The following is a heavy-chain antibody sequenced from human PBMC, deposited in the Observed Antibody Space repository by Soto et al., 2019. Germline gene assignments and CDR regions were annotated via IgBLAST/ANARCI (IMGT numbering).Heavy chain of an antibody. CDR2: IIPIFGTA. D-gene: IGHD2-15*01. J-gene: IGHJ6*02. CDR1: GGTFSSYA. CDR3: ARHPVSGSSADYYGMDV. V-gene: IGHV1-69*12. Sequence: QVQLVQSGAEVKKPGSSVQVSCKASGGTFSSYAISWVRPAPGPGLEWMGGIIPIFGTADYAQKVQGRVTITAVETTSTAYTELRSPRSEDPAVYYCARHPVSGSSADYYGMDVWGQWTTVTVSS.